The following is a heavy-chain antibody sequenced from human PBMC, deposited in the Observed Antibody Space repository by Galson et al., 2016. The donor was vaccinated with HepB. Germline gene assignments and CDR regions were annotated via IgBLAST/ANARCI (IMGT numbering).Heavy chain of an antibody. Sequence: SLRLSCAASGFSFSNYAMSWVRQAPGKGLEWVSYISSGAIYYSDSVKGRFTISRDNAKNSLYLQMNSLRAEDTAVYYCARGHLWAFDYWGQGTLVTVSS. CDR2: ISSGAI. CDR3: ARGHLWAFDY. V-gene: IGHV3-48*03. J-gene: IGHJ4*02. CDR1: GFSFSNYA. D-gene: IGHD7-27*01.